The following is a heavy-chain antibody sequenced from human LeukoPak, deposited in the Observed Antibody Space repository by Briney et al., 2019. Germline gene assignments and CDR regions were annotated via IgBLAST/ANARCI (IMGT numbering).Heavy chain of an antibody. Sequence: GRSLRLSCAASGFTFSTYGMHWVRQAPGKGLEWVSYISSSGETIYYADSVKGRFTISRDNAKNSLHLQMNSLRAEDTAVYYCARHCGGDCYSPPLNWGQGTLVTVSS. V-gene: IGHV3-48*04. CDR3: ARHCGGDCYSPPLN. CDR1: GFTFSTYG. CDR2: ISSSGETI. J-gene: IGHJ1*01. D-gene: IGHD2-21*02.